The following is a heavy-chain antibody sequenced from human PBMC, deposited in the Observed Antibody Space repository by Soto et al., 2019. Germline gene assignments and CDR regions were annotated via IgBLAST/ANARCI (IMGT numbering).Heavy chain of an antibody. V-gene: IGHV3-23*01. CDR2: IGANGGGT. D-gene: IGHD4-17*01. CDR1: GFTFSNFF. CDR3: ATYPNGDYLCAFDF. J-gene: IGHJ3*01. Sequence: EVQLLEPGGGLVQPGGSLRLSCAASGFTFSNFFMSWVRQAPGKGLDWVSGIGANGGGTYYADSVKGRFIISRDNSKKTLDLQMNSLRAEATAIYYCATYPNGDYLCAFDFLGQKTMVTVSS.